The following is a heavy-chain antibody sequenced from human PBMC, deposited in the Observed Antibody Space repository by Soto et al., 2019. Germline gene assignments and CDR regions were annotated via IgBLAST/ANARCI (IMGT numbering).Heavy chain of an antibody. CDR1: GFTFSSYA. CDR3: AKDRSPRYYDFWSGHKDNWFDP. J-gene: IGHJ5*02. Sequence: PGGSLRLSCAASGFTFSSYAMSWVRQAPGKGLEWVSAISGSGGSTYYADSVKGRFTISRDNSKNTLYLQMNSLRAEDTAVYYCAKDRSPRYYDFWSGHKDNWFDPWGQGTLVTVSS. D-gene: IGHD3-3*01. CDR2: ISGSGGST. V-gene: IGHV3-23*01.